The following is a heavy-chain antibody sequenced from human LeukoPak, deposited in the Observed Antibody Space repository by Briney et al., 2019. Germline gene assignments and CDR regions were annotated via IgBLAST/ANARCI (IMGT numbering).Heavy chain of an antibody. CDR2: FSHSGIT. CDR1: GASISRGSW. Sequence: SGTLSLTCDVSGASISRGSWWSWVRQPPGKGLERIGEFSHSGITNFNPSLKSRVTISVDKSRNQFSLNLISVTAADTAVYFCARNGGHNQEHWGQGTLVTVSS. CDR3: ARNGGHNQEH. V-gene: IGHV4-4*02. J-gene: IGHJ4*02. D-gene: IGHD1-1*01.